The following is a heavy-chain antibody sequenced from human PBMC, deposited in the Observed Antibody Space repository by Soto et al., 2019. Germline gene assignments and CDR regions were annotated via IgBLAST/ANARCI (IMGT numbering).Heavy chain of an antibody. J-gene: IGHJ4*02. V-gene: IGHV3-30*18. CDR2: ISYDGSNK. CDR3: AKDVRWELLYYFDY. D-gene: IGHD1-26*01. Sequence: PGGSLRLSCAASEFTFSSYGMHWVRQAPGKGLEWVAVISYDGSNKYYADSVKGRFTISRDNSKNTLYLQMNSLRAEDTAVYYCAKDVRWELLYYFDYWGQGT. CDR1: EFTFSSYG.